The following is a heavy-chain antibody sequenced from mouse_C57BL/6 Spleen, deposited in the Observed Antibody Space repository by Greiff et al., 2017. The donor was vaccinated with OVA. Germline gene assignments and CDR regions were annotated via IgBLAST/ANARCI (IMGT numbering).Heavy chain of an antibody. Sequence: VQLQQPGAELVRPGSSVKLSCKASGYTFTSYWMHWVKQRPIQGLEWIGNIDPSDSETHYNQKFKDKATLTVDKSSSTAYMQLSSLTSEDSAVYYCARRGYSVYAMDYWGQGTSVTVSS. J-gene: IGHJ4*01. D-gene: IGHD2-14*01. CDR2: IDPSDSET. CDR3: ARRGYSVYAMDY. V-gene: IGHV1-52*01. CDR1: GYTFTSYW.